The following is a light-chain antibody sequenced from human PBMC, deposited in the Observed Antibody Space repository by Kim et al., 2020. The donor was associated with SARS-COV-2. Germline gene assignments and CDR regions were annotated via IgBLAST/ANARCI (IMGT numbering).Light chain of an antibody. CDR1: FSNVGTST. J-gene: IGLJ2*01. V-gene: IGLV1-44*01. CDR2: GYN. CDR3: AAWDDNLNGVG. Sequence: GQRVNISCSGSFSNVGTSTVNWWQQFPGTATKLRIFGYNHPPSGVPARFSGSKSGTSASLAISGLQSEAEADYYCAAWDDNLNGVGFGGGTQLTVL.